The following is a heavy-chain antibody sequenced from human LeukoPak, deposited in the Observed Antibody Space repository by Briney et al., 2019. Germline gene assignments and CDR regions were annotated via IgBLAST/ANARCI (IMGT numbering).Heavy chain of an antibody. CDR2: INAGNGNT. D-gene: IGHD2-2*03. V-gene: IGHV1-3*01. Sequence: ASVKVSCKASGYTFTSYAMHWVRQAPGQRLEWMGWINAGNGNTKYSQKFQGRITITRDTSASTAYMELSSLRSEDTAVYYCARGLWSAHGFGYYFDYWGQGTLVTVSS. J-gene: IGHJ4*02. CDR3: ARGLWSAHGFGYYFDY. CDR1: GYTFTSYA.